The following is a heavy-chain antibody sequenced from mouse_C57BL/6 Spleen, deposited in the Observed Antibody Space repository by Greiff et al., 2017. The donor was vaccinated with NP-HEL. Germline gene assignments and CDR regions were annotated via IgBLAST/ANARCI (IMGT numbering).Heavy chain of an antibody. D-gene: IGHD4-1*01. Sequence: VKLMESGPGLVQPSQSLSITCTVSGFSLTSYGVHWVRQSPGKGLEWLGVIWSGGSTDYNAAFISRLSISKDNSKSQVFFKMNSLQADDTAIYYCARNPRTGTNAMDYWGQGTSVTVSS. CDR3: ARNPRTGTNAMDY. J-gene: IGHJ4*01. V-gene: IGHV2-2*01. CDR2: IWSGGST. CDR1: GFSLTSYG.